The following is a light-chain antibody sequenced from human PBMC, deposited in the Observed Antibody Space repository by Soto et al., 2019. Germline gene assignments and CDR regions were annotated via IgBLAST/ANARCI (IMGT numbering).Light chain of an antibody. J-gene: IGKJ4*01. CDR3: QQYDNWPLT. CDR1: QNVNND. V-gene: IGKV3-15*01. CDR2: GAS. Sequence: EIVMTQSPATLSVSPGDTASLSCRASQNVNNDLAWYQRKPGQAPWLLIYGASTRATGIPARFRGSGSGTEFTLTISSLQSEDFAVYYCQQYDNWPLTFGGGTKVDIK.